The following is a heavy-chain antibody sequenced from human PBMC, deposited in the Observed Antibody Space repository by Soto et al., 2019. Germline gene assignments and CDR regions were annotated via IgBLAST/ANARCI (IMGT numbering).Heavy chain of an antibody. J-gene: IGHJ4*02. D-gene: IGHD3-22*01. CDR3: ARGGSGYYPTDY. V-gene: IGHV4-59*08. CDR1: GGSISTYY. Sequence: SETLSLTCTVSGGSISTYYWSWIRQPPGKGLEWIGYIYYSGNTNYNPSLKSRVNISVDTSKNQFSLRLSSVTAADTAVYYCARGGSGYYPTDYWGQGTLVTVS. CDR2: IYYSGNT.